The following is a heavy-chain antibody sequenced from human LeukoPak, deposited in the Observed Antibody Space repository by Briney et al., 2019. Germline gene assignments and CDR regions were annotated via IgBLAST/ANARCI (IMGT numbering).Heavy chain of an antibody. CDR1: GFPFSSYC. CDR3: VRDTFSPDAFYI. J-gene: IGHJ3*02. D-gene: IGHD3-16*01. V-gene: IGHV3-21*01. CDR2: ISTSSSYI. Sequence: PGGSLTLSCAVSGFPFSSYCMNWVRQAPGKGLEWVSSISTSSSYIYSADSVKGRFTISRDNAKNSLYLQMNSLRAEDTAVYYCVRDTFSPDAFYISGDGATLSVSS.